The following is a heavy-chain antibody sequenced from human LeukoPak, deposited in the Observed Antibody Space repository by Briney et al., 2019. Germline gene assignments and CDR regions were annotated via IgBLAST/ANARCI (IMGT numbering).Heavy chain of an antibody. CDR2: IYHSGST. D-gene: IGHD4-17*01. V-gene: IGHV4-38-2*02. CDR1: GYSISSAFY. J-gene: IGHJ4*02. Sequence: SETLSLTCTVSGYSISSAFYWGWFRRLPGKGLDWIGSIYHSGSTYYNRSLKSRVTISVDTSKNQFSLKLSSVTAADTAVYYCARQTVTTGNLDYWGQGTLVTVSS. CDR3: ARQTVTTGNLDY.